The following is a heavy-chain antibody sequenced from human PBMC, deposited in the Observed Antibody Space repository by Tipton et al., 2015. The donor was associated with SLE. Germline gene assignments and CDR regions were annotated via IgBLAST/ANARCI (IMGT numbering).Heavy chain of an antibody. V-gene: IGHV4-38-2*01. CDR2: IYHSGST. Sequence: TLSLTCAVSGCSISSGYYWGWIRQPPGKGLGWVGSIYHSGSTYYNPPLKSRATISEDTSKNHFSLKLSSVTAAGTAVYYCARRDAEYCDSSGFEDYWGRGTLVSVSS. CDR1: GCSISSGYY. J-gene: IGHJ4*02. CDR3: ARRDAEYCDSSGFEDY. D-gene: IGHD3-22*01.